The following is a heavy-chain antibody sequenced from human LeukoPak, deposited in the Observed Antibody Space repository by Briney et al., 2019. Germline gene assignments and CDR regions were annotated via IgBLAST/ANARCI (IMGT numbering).Heavy chain of an antibody. CDR2: MSYSGDT. Sequence: SQTLSLTCTVSGGSISSGGYYWSWIRQHPGTGLEGVGYMSYSGDTYYNASLKSRITISLDTSKNQFSLKLSSVTAADTAVYYCAVKVAATGYYWGQGTLVTVSS. D-gene: IGHD6-13*01. CDR3: AVKVAATGYY. V-gene: IGHV4-31*03. CDR1: GGSISSGGYY. J-gene: IGHJ4*02.